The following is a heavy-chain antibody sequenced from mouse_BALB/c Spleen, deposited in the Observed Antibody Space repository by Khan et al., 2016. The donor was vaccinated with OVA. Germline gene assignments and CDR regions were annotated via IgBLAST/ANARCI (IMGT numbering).Heavy chain of an antibody. CDR2: INTYTGEP. Sequence: QIQLVQSGPELKKPGETVKISCKASGYTFTNYGMNWVKQAPGKGLKWMGWINTYTGEPTYADDFKGRVAFSLETSASTAYLQINNLKNEDTATYCCARSNGNYWFAYWGQGTLVTVSA. CDR1: GYTFTNYG. J-gene: IGHJ3*01. D-gene: IGHD2-1*01. V-gene: IGHV9-3-1*01. CDR3: ARSNGNYWFAY.